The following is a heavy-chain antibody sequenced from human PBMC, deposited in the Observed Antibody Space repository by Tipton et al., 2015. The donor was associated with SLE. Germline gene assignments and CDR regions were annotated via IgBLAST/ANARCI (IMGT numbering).Heavy chain of an antibody. CDR2: IYYSGST. Sequence: TLSLTCTVSGGSISSHYWSWIRQPPGKGLEWIGYIYYSGSTNYNPSLKSRVTISVDTSKNQFSLKLSSVTAADTAVYYCARAPIFGVSYMGFDPWGQGTLVTVSS. CDR3: ARAPIFGVSYMGFDP. J-gene: IGHJ5*02. CDR1: GGSISSHY. D-gene: IGHD3-3*01. V-gene: IGHV4-59*11.